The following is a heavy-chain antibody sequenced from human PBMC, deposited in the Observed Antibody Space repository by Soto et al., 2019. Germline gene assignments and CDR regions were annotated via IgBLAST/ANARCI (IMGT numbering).Heavy chain of an antibody. CDR1: GYTFTSYG. Sequence: QVQLVQSGAEVKKPGASVKVSCKASGYTFTSYGISWVRQAPGQGLEWMGWISAYNGNTNYAQKLQGRVTMTTDTATSTAYLELRRRRSDDTAVYYCAMERVVFSYVMEYNWFDPGGQGTLVTVSS. J-gene: IGHJ5*02. CDR2: ISAYNGNT. V-gene: IGHV1-18*01. CDR3: AMERVVFSYVMEYNWFDP. D-gene: IGHD3-3*01.